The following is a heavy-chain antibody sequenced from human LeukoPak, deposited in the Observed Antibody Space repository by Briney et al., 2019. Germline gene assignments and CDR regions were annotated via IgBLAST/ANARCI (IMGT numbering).Heavy chain of an antibody. CDR2: INSDGST. J-gene: IGHJ6*02. D-gene: IGHD2-8*02. V-gene: IGHV3-74*01. CDR1: GFTFSSYR. Sequence: PGGSLRLSCAASGFTFSSYRMHWVRQAPGKGLVWVSRINSDGSTSYADSVKGRFTTSRDNAKNTLYLQMNSLRAEDTALYYCTRVLAGRSGLMDVWGRGTTVTVSS. CDR3: TRVLAGRSGLMDV.